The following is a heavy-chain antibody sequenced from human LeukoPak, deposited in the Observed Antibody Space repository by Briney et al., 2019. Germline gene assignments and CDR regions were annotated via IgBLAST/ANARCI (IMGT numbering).Heavy chain of an antibody. Sequence: PSETLSLTCSVSGGSISSGGYYWSWIRQDPGKGLEWIGYIYYSGSTYYNPSLKSRVTISVDTSKNQFSLKLSSVTAADTAVYYCASADHNYYDSSFHYWGQGTLVTVSS. D-gene: IGHD3-22*01. CDR3: ASADHNYYDSSFHY. CDR1: GGSISSGGYY. CDR2: IYYSGST. V-gene: IGHV4-31*03. J-gene: IGHJ4*02.